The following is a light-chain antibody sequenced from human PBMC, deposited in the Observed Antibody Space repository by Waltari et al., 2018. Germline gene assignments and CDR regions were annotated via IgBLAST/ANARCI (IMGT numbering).Light chain of an antibody. Sequence: QSALTQPASVSGSPGQAITISCTGTSSDGGGYKLVSWYQQYPGKAPKLIIYEDTERPSGVSNRFSGSRSGNTASLTIFGLQAEDEADYYCCSFAGSSTWVFGGGTKVTVL. CDR1: SSDGGGYKL. V-gene: IGLV2-23*01. CDR2: EDT. J-gene: IGLJ3*02. CDR3: CSFAGSSTWV.